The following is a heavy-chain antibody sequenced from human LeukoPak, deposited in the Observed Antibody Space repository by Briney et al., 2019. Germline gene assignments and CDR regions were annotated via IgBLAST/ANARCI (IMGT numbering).Heavy chain of an antibody. J-gene: IGHJ6*02. CDR2: IYPGDSDT. CDR1: GFSFSTFW. Sequence: GESLKISCKGSGFSFSTFWFAWVRQMPGKGLEWMGIIYPGDSDTRYSPSFQGQVTISADKSISTAYLQWSSLKASDTAMYYCARPQYQYYYDRELGMDVWGQGATGTVSS. D-gene: IGHD3-22*01. CDR3: ARPQYQYYYDRELGMDV. V-gene: IGHV5-51*01.